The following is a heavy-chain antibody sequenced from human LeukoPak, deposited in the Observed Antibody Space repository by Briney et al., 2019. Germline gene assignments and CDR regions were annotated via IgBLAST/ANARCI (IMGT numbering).Heavy chain of an antibody. CDR1: GFTFSNYE. CDR2: ISSSSSYI. D-gene: IGHD3-3*01. CDR3: ARDRVDYDFWSGYTAYVAFDI. J-gene: IGHJ3*02. Sequence: GGSLRLSCAASGFTFSNYEMNWVRQAPGKGLEWVSSISSSSSYIYYADSVKGRFTISRDNAKNSLYLQMNSLRAEDTAVYYCARDRVDYDFWSGYTAYVAFDIWGQGTMVTVSS. V-gene: IGHV3-21*01.